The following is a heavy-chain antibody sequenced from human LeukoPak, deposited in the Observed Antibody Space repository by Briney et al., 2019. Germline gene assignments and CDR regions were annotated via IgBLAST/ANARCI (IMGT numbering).Heavy chain of an antibody. V-gene: IGHV3-49*04. Sequence: QPGRSLRLSCTASGFTFGDYAMSWARQAPGKGLEWVGFIRSKAYGGTTEYAASVKGRFTISRDDSKSIAYLQMNSLKTEDTAVYYCTRDPPLYDFWSGYYGGYYYMDVWGKGTTVTVSS. D-gene: IGHD3-3*01. J-gene: IGHJ6*03. CDR2: IRSKAYGGTT. CDR1: GFTFGDYA. CDR3: TRDPPLYDFWSGYYGGYYYMDV.